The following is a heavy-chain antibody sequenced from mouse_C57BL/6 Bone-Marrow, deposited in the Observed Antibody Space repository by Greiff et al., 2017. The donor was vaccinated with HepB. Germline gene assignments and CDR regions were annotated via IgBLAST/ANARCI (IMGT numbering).Heavy chain of an antibody. Sequence: EVKVVESGGDLVKPGGSLKLSCAASGFTFSSYGMSWVRQTPDKRLEWVATISSGGSYTYYPDSVKGRFTISRDNAKNTLYLQMSSLKSEDTAMYYCARHQGYGSRWFAYWGQGTLVTVSA. CDR3: ARHQGYGSRWFAY. J-gene: IGHJ3*01. CDR1: GFTFSSYG. CDR2: ISSGGSYT. D-gene: IGHD1-1*01. V-gene: IGHV5-6*01.